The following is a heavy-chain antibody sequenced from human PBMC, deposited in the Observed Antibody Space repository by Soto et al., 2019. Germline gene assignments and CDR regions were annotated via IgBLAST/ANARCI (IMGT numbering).Heavy chain of an antibody. Sequence: GGSLRLSCAASGFPVSSNDMSWVRTAPGKGLEWVSVIYSGGSTYYADSVKGRFTISRDNSKNTLYLQMNSLRAEDTALYYCARDSNYVGAFDIWGQGTMVTVSS. J-gene: IGHJ3*02. CDR3: ARDSNYVGAFDI. D-gene: IGHD4-4*01. CDR2: IYSGGST. V-gene: IGHV3-66*01. CDR1: GFPVSSND.